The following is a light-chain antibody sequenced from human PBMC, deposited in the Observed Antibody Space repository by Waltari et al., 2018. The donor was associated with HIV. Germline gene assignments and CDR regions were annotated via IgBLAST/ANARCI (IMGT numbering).Light chain of an antibody. J-gene: IGKJ4*01. CDR1: QSVLSSSDNNNY. CDR3: QQCYATPLT. CDR2: WAS. V-gene: IGKV4-1*01. Sequence: DLVMTKSPDSLAVYLGERALINCNSSQSVLSSSDNNNYLVWYQQKPGQPPKLLISWASTRESWVPDRFSGSGSGTDFTLTISSLQAEDVAVYYCQQCYATPLTFGGGTKVEIK.